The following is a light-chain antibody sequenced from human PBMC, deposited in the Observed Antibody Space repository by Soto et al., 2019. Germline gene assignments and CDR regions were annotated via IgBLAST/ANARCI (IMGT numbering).Light chain of an antibody. J-gene: IGLJ2*01. Sequence: QSVLTQPASVSGSPGQSITISCTGTSSDVGSYNLVSWYPQHPGKAPKLMIYEGSKRPSGVSNRFSCSKSGNTASLTISGLQAEDEADYYCCSYAGSSTFVVFGGGTKLTVL. V-gene: IGLV2-23*01. CDR2: EGS. CDR1: SSDVGSYNL. CDR3: CSYAGSSTFVV.